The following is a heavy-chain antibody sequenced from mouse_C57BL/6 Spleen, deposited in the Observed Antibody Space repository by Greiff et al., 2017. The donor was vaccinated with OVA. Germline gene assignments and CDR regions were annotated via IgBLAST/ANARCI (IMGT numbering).Heavy chain of an antibody. Sequence: EVKLMESGGGLVKPGGSLKLSCAASGFAFSSYAMSWVRQTPEKRLEWVATISDGGSYTYYPDNVKGRFTISRDNAKNNLYLQMSHLKSEDTAMYYCARVANWDEAWFAYWGQGTLVTVSA. CDR1: GFAFSSYA. J-gene: IGHJ3*01. D-gene: IGHD4-1*01. CDR3: ARVANWDEAWFAY. CDR2: ISDGGSYT. V-gene: IGHV5-4*03.